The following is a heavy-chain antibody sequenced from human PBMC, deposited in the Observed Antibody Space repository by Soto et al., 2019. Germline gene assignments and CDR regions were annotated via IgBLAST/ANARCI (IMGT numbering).Heavy chain of an antibody. Sequence: ASVKVSCKASGYTFTNYFMHWVRQAPGQGLEWMGGIVPVFGRPNYAQRFRGRLTITADESTSTGYMELISLRSDDTAVYYCAREGSGYNFWGQGTQVTVSS. D-gene: IGHD5-12*01. CDR2: IVPVFGRP. CDR1: GYTFTNYF. V-gene: IGHV1-69*13. J-gene: IGHJ4*02. CDR3: AREGSGYNF.